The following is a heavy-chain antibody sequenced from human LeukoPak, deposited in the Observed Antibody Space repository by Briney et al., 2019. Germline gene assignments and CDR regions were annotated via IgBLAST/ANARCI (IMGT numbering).Heavy chain of an antibody. D-gene: IGHD3-10*01. CDR1: GGSISSSNW. J-gene: IGHJ4*02. V-gene: IGHV4-4*02. Sequence: SETLSLTCAVSGGSISSSNWWSWVRRPPGKGLEWIGEIYHSGSTNYNPSLKSRVTISVDKSKNQFSLKLSSVTAADTAVYYCARTASAYYYGSGSYPSHFDYWGQGTLVTVSS. CDR2: IYHSGST. CDR3: ARTASAYYYGSGSYPSHFDY.